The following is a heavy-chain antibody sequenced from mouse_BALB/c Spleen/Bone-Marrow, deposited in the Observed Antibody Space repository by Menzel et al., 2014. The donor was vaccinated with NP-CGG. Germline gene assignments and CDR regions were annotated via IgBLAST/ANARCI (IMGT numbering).Heavy chain of an antibody. J-gene: IGHJ4*01. V-gene: IGHV10-1*02. Sequence: VQLKESGGGLVQPKGSLKLSCAASGFTFNTYAMNWVRQAPGKGLEWVARIRSKSNNYATYHADSVKDRFTISRDDSQSMLYLQMNNLKTEDTAMYYCVRHGYGNYGAMDYWGQGTSVTVSS. CDR1: GFTFNTYA. CDR3: VRHGYGNYGAMDY. D-gene: IGHD2-10*02. CDR2: IRSKSNNYAT.